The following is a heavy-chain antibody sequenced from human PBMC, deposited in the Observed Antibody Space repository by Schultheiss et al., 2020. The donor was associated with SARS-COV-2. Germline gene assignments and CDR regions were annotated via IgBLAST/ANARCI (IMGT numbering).Heavy chain of an antibody. CDR2: ISAYNGST. D-gene: IGHD4-17*01. Sequence: ASVKVSCKASGYTFFTFGMSWVRQAPGQGLEWVGWISAYNGSTNYAQKFQGRVTITRDTSASTAYMELSSLRSEDTAVYYCARDRYGDLDYWGQGTLVTVSS. CDR1: GYTFFTFG. V-gene: IGHV1-18*01. CDR3: ARDRYGDLDY. J-gene: IGHJ4*02.